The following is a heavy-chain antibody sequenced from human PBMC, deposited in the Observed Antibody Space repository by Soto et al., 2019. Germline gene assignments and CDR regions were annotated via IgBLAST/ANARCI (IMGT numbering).Heavy chain of an antibody. CDR1: GGSIYTGDYY. J-gene: IGHJ6*02. Sequence: QVRLQESGPGLVKPSQTLSLTCTVSGGSIYTGDYYWSWIRQPPGKGLEWIGSIYYIGDTEYNPSLKSRLTMSVDTSKNQFSLRLTSVTAADTAVYYCARDPPVETGYFKGMDVWGQGTKVTVSS. CDR2: IYYIGDT. CDR3: ARDPPVETGYFKGMDV. V-gene: IGHV4-30-4*01.